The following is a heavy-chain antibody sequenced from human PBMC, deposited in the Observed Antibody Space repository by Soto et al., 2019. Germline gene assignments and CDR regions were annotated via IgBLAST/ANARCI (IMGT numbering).Heavy chain of an antibody. CDR2: INAGNGNT. V-gene: IGHV1-3*01. J-gene: IGHJ6*02. D-gene: IGHD3-3*01. CDR1: GYTFTSYA. CDR3: ARAEDFWSGYSLRTYGMDV. Sequence: GASVKVSCKASGYTFTSYAMHWVRQAPGQRLEWMGWINAGNGNTKYSQKFQGRVTITRDTSASTAYMELSSLRPEDTAVYYCARAEDFWSGYSLRTYGMDVWGQGTTVTVSS.